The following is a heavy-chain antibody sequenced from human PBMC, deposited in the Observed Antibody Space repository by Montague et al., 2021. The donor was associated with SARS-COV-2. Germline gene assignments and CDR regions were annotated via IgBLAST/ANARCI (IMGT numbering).Heavy chain of an antibody. V-gene: IGHV4-39*07. CDR3: ARDVRFSNYALWLDP. Sequence: SETLSLTCTASGGSITTTSYYWGWIRQPPGKGLEWIGSIYYSGTTDYNPSLQSRVTISVDTSKNQFSLRLSSVSAADTAMYYCARDVRFSNYALWLDPWGQGTLLTVSS. CDR2: IYYSGTT. D-gene: IGHD1-26*01. J-gene: IGHJ5*02. CDR1: GGSITTTSYY.